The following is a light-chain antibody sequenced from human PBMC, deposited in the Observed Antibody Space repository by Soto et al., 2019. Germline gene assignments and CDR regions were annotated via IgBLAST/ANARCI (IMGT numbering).Light chain of an antibody. J-gene: IGLJ2*01. Sequence: QSVLTQPPSVSAAPGQTVTISCSGSSSNIGNNYVSWYQQLPGTAPKLLIYDSNKRPSGIPDRFSGSKSGTSATLCITGLQTGDEADYYCGTWDSSLSVVVFGGGTKLTVL. CDR1: SSNIGNNY. CDR3: GTWDSSLSVVV. CDR2: DSN. V-gene: IGLV1-51*01.